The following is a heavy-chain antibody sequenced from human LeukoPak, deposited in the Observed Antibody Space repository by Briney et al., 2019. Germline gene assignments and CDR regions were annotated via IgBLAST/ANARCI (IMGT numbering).Heavy chain of an antibody. Sequence: GGSLRLSCSVSGFTLSNYWIHWVRQAPGKGLVWVSRINTDGSSTNYADSVRGRFTVSRDNAKNTLYLQMNSLRVEDTAVYYCARVIGWDEPFDLWGHGTLVTVSS. V-gene: IGHV3-74*01. CDR2: INTDGSST. D-gene: IGHD1-26*01. CDR1: GFTLSNYW. CDR3: ARVIGWDEPFDL. J-gene: IGHJ3*01.